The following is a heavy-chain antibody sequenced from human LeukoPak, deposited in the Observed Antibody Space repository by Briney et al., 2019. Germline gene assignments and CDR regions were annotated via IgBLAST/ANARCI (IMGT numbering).Heavy chain of an antibody. D-gene: IGHD6-13*01. V-gene: IGHV1-8*01. CDR2: MNPNSGNT. Sequence: ASVKVSCKASGYTFTSYDINWVRQATGQGLEWMGWMNPNSGNTGYAQRFQGRVTMTRNTSISTAYMELSRLRSDDTAVYYCARASIAAAGVNWFDPWGQGTLVTVSS. CDR3: ARASIAAAGVNWFDP. CDR1: GYTFTSYD. J-gene: IGHJ5*02.